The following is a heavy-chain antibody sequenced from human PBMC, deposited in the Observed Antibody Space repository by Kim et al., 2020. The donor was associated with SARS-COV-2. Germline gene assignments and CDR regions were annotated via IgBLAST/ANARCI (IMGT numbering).Heavy chain of an antibody. D-gene: IGHD1-26*01. CDR3: ARKVGATYFDY. Sequence: ANYAQKFQGRVTITADESTSTAYMGLSSLRSEDTAVYYCARKVGATYFDYWGQGTLVTVSS. J-gene: IGHJ4*02. CDR2: A. V-gene: IGHV1-69*01.